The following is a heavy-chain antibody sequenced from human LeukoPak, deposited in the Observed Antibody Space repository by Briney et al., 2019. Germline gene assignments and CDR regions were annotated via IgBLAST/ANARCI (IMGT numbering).Heavy chain of an antibody. J-gene: IGHJ6*02. CDR2: ISYNGSNK. CDR3: ARSMTTVTTSYYYGMDV. Sequence: PGGSLRLSCAASGFTFSSYAMHWVRQAPGKGLEWVAVISYNGSNKYYADSVKGRFTISRDNSKNTLYLQMNSLRAEDTAVYYCARSMTTVTTSYYYGMDVWGQGTTVTVSS. D-gene: IGHD4-17*01. V-gene: IGHV3-30-3*01. CDR1: GFTFSSYA.